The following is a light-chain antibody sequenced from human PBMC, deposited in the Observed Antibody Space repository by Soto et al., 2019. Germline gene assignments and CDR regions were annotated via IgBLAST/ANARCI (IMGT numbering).Light chain of an antibody. Sequence: DIQMTQSPSSLSASVRDRVTITCRASQSISSYLNWYQQKPGKAPKLLIYAAYSLQSGVPSRFSGSGSGTDSTLTISSLQPEDFATYYCQQSYSTPMYTFGQGTKLEIK. CDR2: AAY. CDR1: QSISSY. CDR3: QQSYSTPMYT. V-gene: IGKV1-39*01. J-gene: IGKJ2*01.